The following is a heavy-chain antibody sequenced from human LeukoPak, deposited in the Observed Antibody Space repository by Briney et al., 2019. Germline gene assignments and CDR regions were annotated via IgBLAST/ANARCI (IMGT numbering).Heavy chain of an antibody. D-gene: IGHD1-26*01. CDR3: ARDLGSGSSDDY. CDR1: GGTFSSYA. CDR2: IIPIVGVG. Sequence: GASVKVSCKSSGGTFSSYAISWVRQAPGQGLEWMGRIIPIVGVGNYAQKFQGRVTITADRSTSTVYMELSSLRSEDTAMYYCARDLGSGSSDDYWGQGTLVTVSS. V-gene: IGHV1-69*04. J-gene: IGHJ4*02.